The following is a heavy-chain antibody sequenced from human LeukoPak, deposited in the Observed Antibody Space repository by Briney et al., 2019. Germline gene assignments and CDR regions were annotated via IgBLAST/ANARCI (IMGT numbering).Heavy chain of an antibody. V-gene: IGHV5-51*01. CDR1: GYSFTNYW. J-gene: IGHJ4*02. CDR3: ARRIAATGRGYFDY. Sequence: GGSLKISCQVSGYSFTNYWIGWVRQMPGKGLEWMGIIYPGDSDTRYSPSFQGQVTISADKSISTAYLQWSSLKASDTAMYYCARRIAATGRGYFDYWGQGTLVTVSP. D-gene: IGHD6-13*01. CDR2: IYPGDSDT.